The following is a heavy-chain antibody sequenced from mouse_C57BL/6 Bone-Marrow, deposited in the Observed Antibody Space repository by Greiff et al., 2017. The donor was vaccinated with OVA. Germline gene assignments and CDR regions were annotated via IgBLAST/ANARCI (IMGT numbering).Heavy chain of an antibody. CDR2: IDPSDSYH. CDR1: GYTFTSYW. J-gene: IGHJ3*01. Sequence: QVQLQQPGAELVKPGASVKLSCKASGYTFTSYWMQWVKQRPGQGLEWIGEIDPSDSYHNYNQKFKGKATLTVATSSSTAYMQLSSLTSEDSAVYNCARVDGYDRGGAYWGQGTVVTVSA. CDR3: ARVDGYDRGGAY. D-gene: IGHD2-2*01. V-gene: IGHV1-50*01.